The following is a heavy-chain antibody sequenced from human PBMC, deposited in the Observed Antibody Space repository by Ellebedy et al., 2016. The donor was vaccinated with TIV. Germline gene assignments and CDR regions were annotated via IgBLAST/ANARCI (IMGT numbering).Heavy chain of an antibody. D-gene: IGHD6-13*01. Sequence: GGSLRLXXAASGFTFSSFAMTWVRQAPGKGLEWVSTISDDTGSRYYADSVKGRFTMSRDNSKNTLYLQMNSLRAEDTAVYYCAKRLGQLGDYQYYYGMDVWGQGTTVTVSS. CDR1: GFTFSSFA. CDR2: ISDDTGSR. V-gene: IGHV3-23*01. CDR3: AKRLGQLGDYQYYYGMDV. J-gene: IGHJ6*02.